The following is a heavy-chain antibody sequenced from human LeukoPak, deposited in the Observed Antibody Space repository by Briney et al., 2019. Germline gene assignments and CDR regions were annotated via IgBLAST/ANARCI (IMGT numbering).Heavy chain of an antibody. CDR2: INPSGSST. J-gene: IGHJ6*02. CDR3: ARDQIVSSVGAILQGYYYYGMDV. V-gene: IGHV1-46*01. CDR1: GYTFTSYY. Sequence: ASVKVSCKASGYTFTSYYMHWVRQAPGQGLEWMGIINPSGSSTSYAQKFQGRVTMTRDTSTSTVYMELSSLRSEDTAVYYCARDQIVSSVGAILQGYYYYGMDVWGQGTTVTVSS. D-gene: IGHD1-26*01.